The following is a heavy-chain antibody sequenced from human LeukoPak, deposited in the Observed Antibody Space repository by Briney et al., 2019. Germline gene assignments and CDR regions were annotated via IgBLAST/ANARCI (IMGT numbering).Heavy chain of an antibody. V-gene: IGHV1-18*01. Sequence: ASVKVSCKASGYTFTSYGISWVRQAPGQGLEWMGWISAYNGNTNYAQKLQGRVNMTTDTSTSTAYMELRSLRSDETAVYYCARGPPYDFWSGYRLEPIDYWGQGTLVTVSS. CDR2: ISAYNGNT. CDR1: GYTFTSYG. J-gene: IGHJ4*02. D-gene: IGHD3-3*01. CDR3: ARGPPYDFWSGYRLEPIDY.